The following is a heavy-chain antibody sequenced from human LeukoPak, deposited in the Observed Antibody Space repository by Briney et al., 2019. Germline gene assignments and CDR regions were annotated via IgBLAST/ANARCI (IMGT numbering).Heavy chain of an antibody. CDR3: AKTYDSSSGDAFDI. V-gene: IGHV1-24*01. Sequence: ASVKVSCKASGYTFTSYGISWVRQAPGKGLEWMGGFDPEDGETIYAQKFQGRVTMTEDTSTDTAYMELSSLRSEDTAVYYCAKTYDSSSGDAFDIWGQGTMVTVSS. CDR1: GYTFTSYG. D-gene: IGHD3-22*01. J-gene: IGHJ3*02. CDR2: FDPEDGET.